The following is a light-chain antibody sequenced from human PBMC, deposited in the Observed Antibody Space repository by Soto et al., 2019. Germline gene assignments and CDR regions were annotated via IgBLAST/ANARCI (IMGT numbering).Light chain of an antibody. CDR3: LLSNGATRV. CDR2: DTT. J-gene: IGLJ3*02. Sequence: QAVVTQEPSLTVSPGGTVTLTCGSSTGAVTAGHYPYWLQQKPGQAPRTLIFDTTKKHFWTPVRFSGSLLGGKGVLTLSGAQPEDEAEYHCLLSNGATRVFGGGTKVTVL. CDR1: TGAVTAGHY. V-gene: IGLV7-46*01.